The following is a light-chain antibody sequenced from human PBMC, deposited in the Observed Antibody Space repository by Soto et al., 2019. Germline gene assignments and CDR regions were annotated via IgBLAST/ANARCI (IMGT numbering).Light chain of an antibody. V-gene: IGKV3-15*01. J-gene: IGKJ1*01. Sequence: IVVTQSPATLSVSPGERATLSCRASQSVSSNLAWYQQKPGQAPRLLIYGASTRATGIPARFSGSGSGTGFTLTTSTLLSEYLARHSRPHTNFSPPTF. CDR3: PHTNFSPPT. CDR2: GAS. CDR1: QSVSSN.